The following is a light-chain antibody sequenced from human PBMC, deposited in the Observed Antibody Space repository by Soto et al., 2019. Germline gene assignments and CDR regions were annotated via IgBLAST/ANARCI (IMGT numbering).Light chain of an antibody. CDR3: QQAASFPIT. CDR1: QDISNY. CDR2: DAS. Sequence: DIQMTQSPSSLSASVGDRVTITCQASQDISNYLNWYQQKPGKAPKLLIYDASNLETGVPSRFSGSGSGTDFTLTINSLQPEDFATYYCQQAASFPITFGQGTRLEIK. J-gene: IGKJ5*01. V-gene: IGKV1-33*01.